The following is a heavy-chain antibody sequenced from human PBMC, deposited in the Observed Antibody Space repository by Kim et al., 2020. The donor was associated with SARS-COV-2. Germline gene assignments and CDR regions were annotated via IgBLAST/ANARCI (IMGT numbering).Heavy chain of an antibody. Sequence: SETLSLTCTVSGGSISSYYWSWIRQPPGKGLEWIGYIYYSGSTNYNPSLKSRVTISVDTSKNQFSLKLSSVTAADTAVYYCARAVAGLFDYWGQGTLGTVSS. CDR1: GGSISSYY. CDR2: IYYSGST. V-gene: IGHV4-59*13. D-gene: IGHD6-19*01. J-gene: IGHJ4*02. CDR3: ARAVAGLFDY.